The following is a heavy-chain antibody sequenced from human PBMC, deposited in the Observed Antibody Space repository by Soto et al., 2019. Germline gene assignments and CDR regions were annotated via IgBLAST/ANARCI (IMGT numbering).Heavy chain of an antibody. J-gene: IGHJ4*02. CDR3: VRVVAIPGYPDN. CDR1: GGTFSSYA. D-gene: IGHD5-12*01. Sequence: QVQLVQSGAEVRQPASSVKVSCKTSGGTFSSYAISWVRQAPGQGLEWRGGIVPIVDTSTYAQKFQGRVAVAAEESTSTVYMELSSLRSDDTAVYYCVRVVAIPGYPDNWGQGTLVTVSS. CDR2: IVPIVDTS. V-gene: IGHV1-69*12.